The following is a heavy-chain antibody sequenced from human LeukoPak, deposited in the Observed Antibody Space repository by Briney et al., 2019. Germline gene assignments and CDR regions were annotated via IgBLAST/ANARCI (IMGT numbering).Heavy chain of an antibody. J-gene: IGHJ3*02. CDR2: INLSGHT. V-gene: IGHV4-38-2*02. CDR3: ARQVATKGEWAFDI. CDR1: GYSISSGYY. D-gene: IGHD5-12*01. Sequence: SETLSLTCTVSGYSISSGYYWGWIRQPPGKGLEWIGSINLSGHTYYDPSLKSRVTISVDTSKNQFSLKLSSVTAADTAVYYCARQVATKGEWAFDIWGQGTLVTASS.